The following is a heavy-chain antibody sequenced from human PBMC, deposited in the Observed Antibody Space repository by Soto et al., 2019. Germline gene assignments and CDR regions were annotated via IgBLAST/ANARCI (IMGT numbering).Heavy chain of an antibody. D-gene: IGHD3-10*01. CDR3: VKEPGDASGIYYYYYGMDV. Sequence: QVQLVESGGGVVQPGRSLRLSCAASGLAFSSYGMHWVRQAPGKGLEWVAVISFDGRSESYADAVKGRFTISRDNSKNTLYLQTNSLRPEDTALYYCVKEPGDASGIYYYYYGMDVWGQGTTVTVSS. J-gene: IGHJ6*02. CDR2: ISFDGRSE. V-gene: IGHV3-30*18. CDR1: GLAFSSYG.